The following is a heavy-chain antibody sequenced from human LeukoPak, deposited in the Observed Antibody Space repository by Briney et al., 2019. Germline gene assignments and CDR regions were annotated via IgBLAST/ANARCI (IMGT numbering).Heavy chain of an antibody. CDR1: GFAFGNYA. CDR2: IDSSGSYT. Sequence: GGSLRLSCAASGFAFGNYAMGWVRQAPGKGLEWVSSIDSSGSYTPSADSVKGRFTLSRDNSENTVYLQMNSLRAEDTAVYSCAKISTVTANFDHWGQGTLVTVSS. V-gene: IGHV3-23*01. CDR3: AKISTVTANFDH. J-gene: IGHJ4*02. D-gene: IGHD4-17*01.